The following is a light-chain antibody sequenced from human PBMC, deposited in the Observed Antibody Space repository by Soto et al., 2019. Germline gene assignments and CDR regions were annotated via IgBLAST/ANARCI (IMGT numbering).Light chain of an antibody. J-gene: IGKJ1*01. Sequence: EIQMTQSPSTLSGSLGDRVTIPFRASQTISSWLAWYQQKPGKAPKLLIYKASTLKSGVLSRFSGSGSGTEFTLTISSLQPDDFATYYCQHYNSYSEAFGQGTKVDIK. CDR1: QTISSW. CDR2: KAS. V-gene: IGKV1-5*03. CDR3: QHYNSYSEA.